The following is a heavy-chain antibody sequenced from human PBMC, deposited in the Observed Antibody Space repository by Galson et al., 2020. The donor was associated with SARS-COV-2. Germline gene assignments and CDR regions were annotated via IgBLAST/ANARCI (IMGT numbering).Heavy chain of an antibody. Sequence: GGSLRLSCAASGFTFSSYAMNWVRQAPGEGLEWVSALSGSGDTTHYAGSVKGRFTISRDNSKNTLYMQMNSVRAEDTAVYYCAKRLYSSSQSETRGMDVWGQGATVTVSS. V-gene: IGHV3-23*01. D-gene: IGHD6-13*01. J-gene: IGHJ6*02. CDR1: GFTFSSYA. CDR3: AKRLYSSSQSETRGMDV. CDR2: LSGSGDTT.